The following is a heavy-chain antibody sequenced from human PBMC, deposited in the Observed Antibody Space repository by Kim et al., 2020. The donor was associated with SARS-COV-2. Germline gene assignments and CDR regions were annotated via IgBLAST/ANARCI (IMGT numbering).Heavy chain of an antibody. Sequence: SETLSLTCAVYGGSFSGYYWSWIRQPPGKGLEWIGEINHSGSTNYNPSLKSRVTISVDTSKNQFSLKLSSVTAADTAVYYCAGGHYDFWSGYIRSFDYWGQGTLVTVSS. V-gene: IGHV4-34*01. CDR2: INHSGST. J-gene: IGHJ4*02. CDR1: GGSFSGYY. CDR3: AGGHYDFWSGYIRSFDY. D-gene: IGHD3-3*01.